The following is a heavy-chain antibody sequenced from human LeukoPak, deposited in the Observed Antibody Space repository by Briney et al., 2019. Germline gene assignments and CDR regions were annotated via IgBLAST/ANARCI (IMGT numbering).Heavy chain of an antibody. V-gene: IGHV1-2*02. CDR3: ARDFALPPTVPVGGY. CDR1: GYTLTGYY. J-gene: IGHJ1*01. Sequence: AAVKVSCKASGYTLTGYYMHWVRQAPGQGLEWIGWINPNTGGTNYAQKFQGRVNMTRDTSISTASMELGRLRSDDTAVYYCARDFALPPTVPVGGYWGKGHLVTVSS. CDR2: INPNTGGT. D-gene: IGHD4-17*01.